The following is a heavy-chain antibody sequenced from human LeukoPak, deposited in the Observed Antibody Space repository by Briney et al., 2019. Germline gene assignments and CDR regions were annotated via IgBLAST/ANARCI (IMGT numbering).Heavy chain of an antibody. J-gene: IGHJ4*02. D-gene: IGHD3-10*01. CDR2: TYYRSKWYN. CDR1: GDSVSSSSAA. V-gene: IGHV6-1*01. CDR3: ARDRRLWFGELSAIDY. Sequence: SQTLSLTCAISGDSVSSSSAAWNWIRQSPSRGLEWLGRTYYRSKWYNDYAVSVKSRITINPDTSKNQFSLQLNSVTPEDTAVYYCARDRRLWFGELSAIDYWGQGTLVTVSS.